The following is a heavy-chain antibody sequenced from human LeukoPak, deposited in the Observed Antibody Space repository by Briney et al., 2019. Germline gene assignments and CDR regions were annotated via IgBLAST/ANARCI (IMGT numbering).Heavy chain of an antibody. CDR2: IIPILGTA. D-gene: IGHD2-15*01. CDR3: ARSGGSCSSCVYY. V-gene: IGHV1-69*01. J-gene: IGHJ4*02. Sequence: VASVNVSCKPSGGTFSSYAISWVRQAPGQGLEWMGGIIPILGTANYAQKFQGKVTITADESTSTAYMELSSLRSEDTAVYYCARSGGSCSSCVYYWGQGTLVTVSS. CDR1: GGTFSSYA.